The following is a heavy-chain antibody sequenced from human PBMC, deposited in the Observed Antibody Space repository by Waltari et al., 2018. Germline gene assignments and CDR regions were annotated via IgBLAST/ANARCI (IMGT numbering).Heavy chain of an antibody. V-gene: IGHV4-4*07. CDR1: GGCLSSYD. Sequence: QVQLQESGPGLVKHSETLSVTCTVSGGCLSSYDGSLIRQPAGKGLEWIGRIYTSGSTNYNPSLKSRVTMSVDTSKNQFSLKLSSVTAADTAVYYCARDGRFPYYYYYMDVWGKGTTVTISS. CDR2: IYTSGST. J-gene: IGHJ6*03. CDR3: ARDGRFPYYYYYMDV. D-gene: IGHD3-3*01.